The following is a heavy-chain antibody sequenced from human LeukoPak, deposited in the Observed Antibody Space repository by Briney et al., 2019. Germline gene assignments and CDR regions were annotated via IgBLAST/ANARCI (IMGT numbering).Heavy chain of an antibody. J-gene: IGHJ5*02. CDR1: GYSCTNYD. CDR3: ARGGFDP. CDR2: MNPTSGNT. Sequence: ASVTVSCKASGYSCTNYDINWVRKPTGQGLESMGWMNPTSGNTAYAQMFRGRVTMTGNTSISTDYMELRSLRSADTAVYYCARGGFDPWGQGTLVTVSS. V-gene: IGHV1-8*01.